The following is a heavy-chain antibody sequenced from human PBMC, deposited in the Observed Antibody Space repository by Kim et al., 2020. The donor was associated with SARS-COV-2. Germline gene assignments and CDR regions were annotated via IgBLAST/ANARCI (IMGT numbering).Heavy chain of an antibody. CDR3: ARASSTTCPCYYMDV. J-gene: IGHJ6*03. V-gene: IGHV3-74*01. Sequence: GGSLRLSCAASGFTFSTYWMYWVRQAPGKGLVWVSRINMDGRSTNYADSVKGRFTISRDNAKNTLYLQMNSLRAEDTAVYYCARASSTTCPCYYMDVWGKGTTVTVSS. CDR1: GFTFSTYW. D-gene: IGHD2-2*01. CDR2: INMDGRST.